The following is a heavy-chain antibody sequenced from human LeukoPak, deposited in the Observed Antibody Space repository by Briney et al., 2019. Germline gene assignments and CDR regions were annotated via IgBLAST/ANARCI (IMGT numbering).Heavy chain of an antibody. V-gene: IGHV1-2*02. D-gene: IGHD6-19*01. Sequence: ASVKVSCKASGYTFTGYYMHWVRQASGQGLEWMGWINPNSGSTNYAQKFQGRVTMTRDTSITTAYMELSRLRSDDTAVYYCAREEGSGCYDSWGQGTRLTVSS. CDR3: AREEGSGCYDS. J-gene: IGHJ4*02. CDR2: INPNSGST. CDR1: GYTFTGYY.